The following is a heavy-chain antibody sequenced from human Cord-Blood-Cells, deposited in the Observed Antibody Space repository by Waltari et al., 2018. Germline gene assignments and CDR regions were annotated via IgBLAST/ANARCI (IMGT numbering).Heavy chain of an antibody. CDR3: ARVYCSSTSCPYYYYGMDV. CDR1: GGTFSSYA. V-gene: IGHV1-69*12. J-gene: IGHJ6*02. Sequence: QVQLVQSGAEVKKPGSSVKVSCKASGGTFSSYAISWVRQAPGQGLEWMGGIIPIFGTANYAQKFQGRVTSTADESTSTAYMGLSSLRSEDTTVYYCARVYCSSTSCPYYYYGMDVWGQGTTVTVSS. CDR2: IIPIFGTA. D-gene: IGHD2-2*01.